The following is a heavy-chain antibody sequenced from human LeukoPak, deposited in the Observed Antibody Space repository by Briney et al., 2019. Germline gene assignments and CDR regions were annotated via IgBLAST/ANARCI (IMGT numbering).Heavy chain of an antibody. Sequence: PGGSLRLSCAASGFSFSSYAMSWVRQAPGKGLEWVSAIIGSGGSTYYADSVKGRFTISRDNSKNTLYLQMNSLRAEDTAVYYCAKVPQWWARGYCSGGSCYSGFDYWGQGTLVTVSS. CDR1: GFSFSSYA. CDR2: IIGSGGST. J-gene: IGHJ4*02. D-gene: IGHD2-15*01. CDR3: AKVPQWWARGYCSGGSCYSGFDY. V-gene: IGHV3-23*01.